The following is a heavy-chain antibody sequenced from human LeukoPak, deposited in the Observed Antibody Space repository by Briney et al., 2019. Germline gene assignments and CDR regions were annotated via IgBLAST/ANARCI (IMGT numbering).Heavy chain of an antibody. Sequence: GGPLRLSCAASGFTFSSYSMNWVRQAPGKGLERVSSISSSSSYIYYADSVKGRFTISRDNAKNSLYLQMNSLRAEDTAVYYCARDTNGLRFLEWLLYDYFDYWGQGTLVTVSS. CDR1: GFTFSSYS. J-gene: IGHJ4*02. CDR3: ARDTNGLRFLEWLLYDYFDY. D-gene: IGHD3-3*01. V-gene: IGHV3-21*01. CDR2: ISSSSSYI.